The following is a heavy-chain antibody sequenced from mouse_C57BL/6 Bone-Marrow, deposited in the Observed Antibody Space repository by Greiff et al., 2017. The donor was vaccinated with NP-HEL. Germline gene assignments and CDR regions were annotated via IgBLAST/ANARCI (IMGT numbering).Heavy chain of an antibody. J-gene: IGHJ4*01. CDR3: ASLITTVVATGAMDY. V-gene: IGHV5-6*01. Sequence: EVQGVESGGDLVKPGGSLKLSCAASGFTFSSYGMSWVRQTPDKRLEWVATISSGGSYTYYPDSVKGRFTISRDNAKNTLYLQMSSLKSEDTAMYYCASLITTVVATGAMDYWGQGTSVTVSS. D-gene: IGHD1-1*01. CDR2: ISSGGSYT. CDR1: GFTFSSYG.